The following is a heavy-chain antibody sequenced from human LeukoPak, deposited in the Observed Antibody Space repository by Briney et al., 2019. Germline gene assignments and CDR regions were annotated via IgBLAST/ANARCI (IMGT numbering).Heavy chain of an antibody. CDR1: GYTFTSYY. J-gene: IGHJ2*01. CDR3: ARTGIAGNWYFDL. V-gene: IGHV1-46*01. D-gene: IGHD6-13*01. Sequence: ASVKVSCRASGYTFTSYYMHWVRQAPAQGLEGMGIINPSGCSTSYAQKFQGRVTITRDTSTSTVYMELRSLRSEDTAVYYWARTGIAGNWYFDLWGRGTLVTVSS. CDR2: INPSGCST.